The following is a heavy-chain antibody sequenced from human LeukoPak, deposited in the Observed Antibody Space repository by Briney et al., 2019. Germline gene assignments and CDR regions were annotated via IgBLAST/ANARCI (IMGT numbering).Heavy chain of an antibody. CDR3: ARYRNQLLSRGLDY. CDR2: ISSSGSTI. Sequence: PGGSLRLSCAASGFTFSDYYVSWIRQAPGKGLEWVSYISSSGSTIYYADSVKGRFTISRDNAKNSLYLQMNSLRAEDTAVYYCARYRNQLLSRGLDYWGQGTLVTVSS. J-gene: IGHJ4*02. CDR1: GFTFSDYY. V-gene: IGHV3-11*04. D-gene: IGHD2-2*01.